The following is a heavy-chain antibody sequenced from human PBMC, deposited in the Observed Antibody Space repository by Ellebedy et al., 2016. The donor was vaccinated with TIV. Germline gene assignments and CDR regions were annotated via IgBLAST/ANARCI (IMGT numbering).Heavy chain of an antibody. D-gene: IGHD6-13*01. Sequence: GSLRLSXTVSGGSISSSRYYWGWVRQPPGKGLEWIGSVFYSGSTYANPSLESRVTISVDTSKNQFSLRLTSVTAADTAVYYCARGVTLAAAGLDHWGPGTLVSVSS. V-gene: IGHV4-39*07. CDR1: GGSISSSRYY. CDR3: ARGVTLAAAGLDH. CDR2: VFYSGST. J-gene: IGHJ4*02.